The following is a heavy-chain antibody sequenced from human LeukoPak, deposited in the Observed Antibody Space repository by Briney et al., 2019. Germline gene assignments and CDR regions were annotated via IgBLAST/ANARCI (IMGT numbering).Heavy chain of an antibody. CDR3: ARDSSSSWDLRERFDP. J-gene: IGHJ5*02. CDR1: GFTFSSYS. D-gene: IGHD6-13*01. CDR2: ISSSSSYI. V-gene: IGHV3-21*01. Sequence: GGSLRLSCAASGFTFSSYSMNWVRQAPGKGLEWVSSISSSSSYIYYADSVKGRFTIYRDNAKNSLYLQMNSLRAEDRAVYYCARDSSSSWDLRERFDPWGQGTLVTVSS.